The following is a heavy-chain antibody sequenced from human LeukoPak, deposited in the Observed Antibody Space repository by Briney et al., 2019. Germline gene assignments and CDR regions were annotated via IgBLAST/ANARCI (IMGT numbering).Heavy chain of an antibody. CDR1: GGTFSSYA. D-gene: IGHD4-17*01. CDR2: IIPIFGTA. Sequence: ASVKVSCKASGGTFSSYAISWVRQAPGQGLEWMGGIIPIFGTANYAQKFQGRVTITADESTSTAYMGLSSLRSEDTAVYYCARDQSPYYGDYDLGAFDIWGQGTMVTVSS. J-gene: IGHJ3*02. V-gene: IGHV1-69*13. CDR3: ARDQSPYYGDYDLGAFDI.